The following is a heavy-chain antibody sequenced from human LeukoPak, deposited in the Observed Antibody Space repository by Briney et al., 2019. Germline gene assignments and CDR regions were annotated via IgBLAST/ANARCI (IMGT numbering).Heavy chain of an antibody. CDR2: IYSGGST. D-gene: IGHD1-7*01. V-gene: IGHV3-66*02. CDR1: GFTVSSNY. Sequence: PGGSLRLSCAASGFTVSSNYMSWVRQAPGKGLEWVSVIYSGGSTYYADSVKGRFTISRDNSKNTLYLQMNSLRAEDTAVYYCAGPTNWNYWNYYYYGMDVWGQGTTVTVSS. J-gene: IGHJ6*02. CDR3: AGPTNWNYWNYYYYGMDV.